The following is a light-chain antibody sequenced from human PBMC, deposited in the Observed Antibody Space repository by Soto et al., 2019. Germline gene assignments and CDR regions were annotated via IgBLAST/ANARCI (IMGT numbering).Light chain of an antibody. CDR1: QAVTSK. CDR3: HQYNNWPRT. CDR2: GAS. J-gene: IGKJ1*01. V-gene: IGKV3-15*01. Sequence: TVLSQSPATLSASLGERATLSCRASQAVTSKLAWYQQKPGQAPRLVIYGASSRATGIPARFSGSGSGTEFTLTISSLRSEDFAVYYCHQYNNWPRTFGQGTKVDIK.